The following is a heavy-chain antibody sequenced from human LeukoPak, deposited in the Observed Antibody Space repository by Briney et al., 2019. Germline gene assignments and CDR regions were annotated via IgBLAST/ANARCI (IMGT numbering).Heavy chain of an antibody. CDR3: ARTIRDYDSSGYYAQYYYYYMDV. CDR1: GYTFTGYY. D-gene: IGHD3-22*01. Sequence: ASVKVSCKASGYTFTGYYMHWVRQAPGQGLEWMGWINPNSGGTNYAQKFQGRVTMTRDTSISTAYMELSRLRSDDTAVYYCARTIRDYDSSGYYAQYYYYYMDVWGKGTTVTISS. J-gene: IGHJ6*03. V-gene: IGHV1-2*02. CDR2: INPNSGGT.